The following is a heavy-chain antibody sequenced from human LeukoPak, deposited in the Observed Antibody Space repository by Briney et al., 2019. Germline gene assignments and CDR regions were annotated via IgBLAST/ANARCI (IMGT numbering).Heavy chain of an antibody. CDR3: ARGGYCSSTSCYGDFIFDY. CDR1: GGSISSGGYS. CDR2: IYHSGST. Sequence: SETLSLTWAVSGGSISSGGYSWSWIRQPPGKGLEWIGYIYHSGSTYYNPSLKSRVTISVDRSKNQFSLKLSSVTAADTAVYYCARGGYCSSTSCYGDFIFDYWGQGTLVTVSS. D-gene: IGHD2-2*01. J-gene: IGHJ4*02. V-gene: IGHV4-30-2*01.